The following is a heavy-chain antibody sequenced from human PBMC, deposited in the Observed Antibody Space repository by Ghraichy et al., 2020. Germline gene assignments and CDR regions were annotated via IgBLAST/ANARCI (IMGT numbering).Heavy chain of an antibody. J-gene: IGHJ5*01. Sequence: GESLNISCAASGFAFRNYWMTWVRQAPGKGLYWVANIKPDGSDKRYGDSVKGRFTISRDNTKNSVDLQMNSLRAEDTALYYCVRVIGEDEGLDSWGQGTLVTVSS. CDR1: GFAFRNYW. CDR2: IKPDGSDK. CDR3: VRVIGEDEGLDS. V-gene: IGHV3-7*03. D-gene: IGHD3-22*01.